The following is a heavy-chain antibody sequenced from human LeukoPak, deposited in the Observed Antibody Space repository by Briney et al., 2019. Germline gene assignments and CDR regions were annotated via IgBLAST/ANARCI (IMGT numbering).Heavy chain of an antibody. D-gene: IGHD6-6*01. CDR3: ARDGSAARPQYFDY. CDR1: GGTFSSYA. J-gene: IGHJ4*02. Sequence: ASVKVSCKASGGTFSSYAISWVRQAPGQGLEWMGWISAYNGNTNYAQKLQGRVTMTTDTSTSTAYMELRSLRSDDTAVYYCARDGSAARPQYFDYWGQGTLVTVSS. CDR2: ISAYNGNT. V-gene: IGHV1-18*01.